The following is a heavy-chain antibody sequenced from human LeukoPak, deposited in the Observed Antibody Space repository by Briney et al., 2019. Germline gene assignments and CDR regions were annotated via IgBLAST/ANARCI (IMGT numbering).Heavy chain of an antibody. Sequence: SETLSLTCTVSGGGIISGGYYWSWIRHHPCTGLEWIGYIYYSGSTYYNPSLKSRVTISVDTSKNQFSLKLSSVTAADTAVYYCARASLSGWYVGYWGQGTLVTVSS. CDR2: IYYSGST. CDR3: ARASLSGWYVGY. CDR1: GGGIISGGYY. J-gene: IGHJ4*02. D-gene: IGHD6-13*01. V-gene: IGHV4-31*03.